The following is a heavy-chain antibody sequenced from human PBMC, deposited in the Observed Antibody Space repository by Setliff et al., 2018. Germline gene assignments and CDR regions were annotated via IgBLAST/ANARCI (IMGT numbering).Heavy chain of an antibody. CDR1: GYTFTNYG. Sequence: GASVKVSCKASGYTFTNYGITWVRQAPGQGLEWMGWIRPHNGNTAYAQKFQDRVILTTDTSTTTVYMELRSLRSDDTAVYYCARGIYYFDIMGDPWGQGTLVTSPQ. CDR2: IRPHNGNT. D-gene: IGHD3-22*01. CDR3: ARGIYYFDIMGDP. V-gene: IGHV1-18*01. J-gene: IGHJ5*02.